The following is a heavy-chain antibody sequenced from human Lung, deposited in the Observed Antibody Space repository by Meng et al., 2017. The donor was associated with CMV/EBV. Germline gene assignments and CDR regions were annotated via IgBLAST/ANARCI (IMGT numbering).Heavy chain of an antibody. CDR3: ARHLRGYSWPKSD. J-gene: IGHJ4*02. D-gene: IGHD1-26*01. V-gene: IGHV4-39*01. Sequence: SETLSLTCTVSDVSISNSSFFWGWIRQPPGKGLEWIGSFFHSRDTYSNPSLRSRVAISVDTSKNQFSLRLNSVTATDTAVYYCARHLRGYSWPKSDWGQGTLVTVSS. CDR2: FFHSRDT. CDR1: DVSISNSSFF.